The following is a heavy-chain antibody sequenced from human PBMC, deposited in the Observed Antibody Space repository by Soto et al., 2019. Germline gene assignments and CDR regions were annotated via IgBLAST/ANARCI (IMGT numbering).Heavy chain of an antibody. D-gene: IGHD3-10*01. CDR3: ARYRTGGTGFDY. CDR2: INHSGST. V-gene: IGHV4-34*01. Sequence: QVQLQQWGAGLLKPSETLSLTCAVYGGSFSGYYWSWIRQPPGKGLEWIGEINHSGSTNYNPSLKSRVTISVDTSKNQFSLKLSSVTAADTAVYYCARYRTGGTGFDYWGQGTLVTVSS. CDR1: GGSFSGYY. J-gene: IGHJ4*02.